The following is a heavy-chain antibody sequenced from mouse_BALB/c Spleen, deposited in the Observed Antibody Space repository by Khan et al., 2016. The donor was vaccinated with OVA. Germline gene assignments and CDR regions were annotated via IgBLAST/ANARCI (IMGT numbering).Heavy chain of an antibody. J-gene: IGHJ3*01. CDR2: ISSDSITL. Sequence: DVMLVESGGGLVQPGGSRKLACAASGFTFSSFGMHWVRQAPEKGLEWVAYISSDSITLYYADTVKGRFTISRDNPRKTLFMKMTSLRYEDTTLSYVARCNVSWFADWGQGTLVTVSA. V-gene: IGHV5-17*02. D-gene: IGHD2-1*01. CDR3: ARCNVSWFAD. CDR1: GFTFSSFG.